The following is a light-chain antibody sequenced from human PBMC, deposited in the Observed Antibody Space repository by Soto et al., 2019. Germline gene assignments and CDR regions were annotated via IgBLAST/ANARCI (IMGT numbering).Light chain of an antibody. CDR2: DPS. Sequence: EFVLTQSPATLSLSPGESATLSCRASQSIRTYLTWYQQKPGQAPRVLVYDPSKRATGIPARFSGSGSGTDFTLTISNLESEDFAVYYCHQRRDWPLTFGGGTKIEIK. CDR1: QSIRTY. CDR3: HQRRDWPLT. V-gene: IGKV3-11*01. J-gene: IGKJ4*01.